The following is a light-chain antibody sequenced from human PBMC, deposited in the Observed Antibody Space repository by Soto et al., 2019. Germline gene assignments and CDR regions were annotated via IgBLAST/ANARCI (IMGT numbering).Light chain of an antibody. CDR1: NSDVGAFDY. V-gene: IGLV2-11*01. CDR2: DVN. CDR3: CSYAGSFTLWV. J-gene: IGLJ3*02. Sequence: QSALSQPRSVSASPGQSVTISCTGTNSDVGAFDYVSWYRQHPGKAPELMIYDVNKRPSGVPDRFSGSKSGNTASLTISGLQADDEADYYCCSYAGSFTLWVFGGGTKLTVL.